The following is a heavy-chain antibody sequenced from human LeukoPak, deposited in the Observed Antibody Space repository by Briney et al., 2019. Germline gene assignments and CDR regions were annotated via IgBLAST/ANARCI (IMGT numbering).Heavy chain of an antibody. D-gene: IGHD4-17*01. CDR1: GFTFSSCS. CDR3: ARIRDFGASYHYFYMDV. Sequence: GGSLRLSCAASGFTFSSCSMNWVRQAPGKGLEWFSAISSDSSNMYYADSVRGRFTISRDNAKNSLYLQMSSLRAEDTAVYYCARIRDFGASYHYFYMDVWGKGTTVTVSS. J-gene: IGHJ6*03. CDR2: ISSDSSNM. V-gene: IGHV3-21*01.